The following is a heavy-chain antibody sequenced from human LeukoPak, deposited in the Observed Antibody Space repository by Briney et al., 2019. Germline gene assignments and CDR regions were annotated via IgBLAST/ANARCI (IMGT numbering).Heavy chain of an antibody. J-gene: IGHJ4*02. D-gene: IGHD3-22*01. V-gene: IGHV1-18*01. CDR3: ARDLRYYYDSSGYYYHHY. CDR2: ISAYNGNT. CDR1: GYTFTSYG. Sequence: ASVKVSCKASGYTFTSYGISWVRQAPGQGLEWMGWISAYNGNTNYAQKLQGRVTMTTDTSTSTAYMELRSLRSDDTAVYYCARDLRYYYDSSGYYYHHYWGQGTLVTVSS.